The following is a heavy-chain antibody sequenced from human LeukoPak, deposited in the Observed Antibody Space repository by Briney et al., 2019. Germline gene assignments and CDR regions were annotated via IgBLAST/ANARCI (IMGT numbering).Heavy chain of an antibody. CDR2: INHSGST. V-gene: IGHV4-34*01. J-gene: IGHJ4*02. CDR1: GGSFSGYY. Sequence: SETLSLTCAVYGGSFSGYYWSWIRQPPGKGLEWIGEINHSGSTNYNPSLKTRLTISVDTSKNQFSLRLNSVTAADTAVYYCARLSQYYDSPTHYLDYWGQGILVTVSS. CDR3: ARLSQYYDSPTHYLDY. D-gene: IGHD2/OR15-2a*01.